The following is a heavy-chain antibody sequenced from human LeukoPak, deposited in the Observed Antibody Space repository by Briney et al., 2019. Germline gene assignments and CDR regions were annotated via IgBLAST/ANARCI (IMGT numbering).Heavy chain of an antibody. D-gene: IGHD6-13*01. CDR1: GGSISSYY. Sequence: SETLSLTCTVSGGSISSYYWSWIRQPPGKGLEWIGYIYYSGSTNYNPSLKSRVTISVDTSKNQFSLKLSSVTAADTAVYYCARYIAASRWGYYYYYGMDVWGQGTTVTVSS. CDR3: ARYIAASRWGYYYYYGMDV. J-gene: IGHJ6*02. CDR2: IYYSGST. V-gene: IGHV4-59*08.